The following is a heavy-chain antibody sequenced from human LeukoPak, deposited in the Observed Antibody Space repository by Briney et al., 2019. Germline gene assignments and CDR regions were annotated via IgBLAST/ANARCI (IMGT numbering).Heavy chain of an antibody. CDR2: IIPILGIA. CDR3: ARGDSNPSYYYYYMDV. D-gene: IGHD4-11*01. J-gene: IGHJ6*03. Sequence: ASVKVSCKASGGTFSSYAISWVRQAPGQGLEWMGRIIPILGIANYAQKFQGRVTITADKSTSTAYMELSSLRSEDTAVYYCARGDSNPSYYYYYMDVWGKGTTVTVSS. CDR1: GGTFSSYA. V-gene: IGHV1-69*04.